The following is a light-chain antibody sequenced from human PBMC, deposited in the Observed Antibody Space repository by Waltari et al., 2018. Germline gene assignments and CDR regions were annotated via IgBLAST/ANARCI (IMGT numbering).Light chain of an antibody. Sequence: QSALTQPASVSGSPGQSITISCTGTSTDVGGYNYVSWYQQHPGKAPKLMIYDVTNRPSGVSNRFSGSKSGNTASLTISGLQADDEADYHCSSYTRFNTVVFGGGTKLTVL. CDR1: STDVGGYNY. J-gene: IGLJ2*01. CDR2: DVT. V-gene: IGLV2-14*03. CDR3: SSYTRFNTVV.